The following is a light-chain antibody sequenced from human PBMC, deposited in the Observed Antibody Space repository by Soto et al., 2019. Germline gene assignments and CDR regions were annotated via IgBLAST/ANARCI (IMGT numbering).Light chain of an antibody. V-gene: IGKV1-5*01. J-gene: IGKJ1*01. Sequence: DIQMTQSPSTLSASVGDRVTLPCRASQSISSWLAWYRQKPGKAPNLLIYDASSLETGVPSRFSGSGSGTEFTLTISSLQPEDFANYYCQQSYSTPPGTFGQGTQVDIK. CDR3: QQSYSTPPGT. CDR1: QSISSW. CDR2: DAS.